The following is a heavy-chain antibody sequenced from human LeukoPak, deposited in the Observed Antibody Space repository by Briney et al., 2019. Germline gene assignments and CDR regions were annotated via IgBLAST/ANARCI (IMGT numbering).Heavy chain of an antibody. D-gene: IGHD3-3*01. Sequence: GASVKVSCKISGHTLTELSMHWVRQAPGKGLEWMGGFDPEEGETIYTQRLQGRVTMTEDTSSDTAYMELSSLRSEDTAIYFCARATGFWYAFDIWGQGTMVTVSS. CDR3: ARATGFWYAFDI. V-gene: IGHV1-24*01. CDR1: GHTLTELS. J-gene: IGHJ3*02. CDR2: FDPEEGET.